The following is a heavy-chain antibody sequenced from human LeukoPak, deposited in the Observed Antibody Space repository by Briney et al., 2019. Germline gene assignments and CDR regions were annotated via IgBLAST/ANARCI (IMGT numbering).Heavy chain of an antibody. CDR1: GFNFSSYG. D-gene: IGHD6-19*01. Sequence: PGRSLRLSCAASGFNFSSYGMHWVRQAPGKGLEWVAVISNDGSNEYHGDSVKGRFTISRDNSKNTLYLQMNSLRAEDTAVYYCAKKMYSSGWIGGFDYWGQGTLVTVSS. J-gene: IGHJ4*02. CDR2: ISNDGSNE. V-gene: IGHV3-30*18. CDR3: AKKMYSSGWIGGFDY.